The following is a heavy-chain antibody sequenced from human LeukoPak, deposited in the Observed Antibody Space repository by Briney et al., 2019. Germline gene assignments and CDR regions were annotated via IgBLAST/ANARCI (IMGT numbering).Heavy chain of an antibody. Sequence: ASVKVSCKASGGTFSSYAISWVRQAPGQGLEWMGRIIPIFGTANYAQKFQGRVTITTDESTSTAYMELSSLRSEDTAVYYCASLVEAAANFDYWGQGTLVTVSS. CDR2: IIPIFGTA. V-gene: IGHV1-69*05. CDR3: ASLVEAAANFDY. D-gene: IGHD6-13*01. CDR1: GGTFSSYA. J-gene: IGHJ4*02.